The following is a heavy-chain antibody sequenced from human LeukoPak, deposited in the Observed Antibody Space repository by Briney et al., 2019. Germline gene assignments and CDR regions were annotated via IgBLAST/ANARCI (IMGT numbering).Heavy chain of an antibody. V-gene: IGHV1-3*01. CDR1: GYTFTTYA. Sequence: GASVKVSCKASGYTFTTYAMHWVRQAPGQRLEWMGWINAGNGNTKYSQKFQGRATITSDTSASTAYMELSSLRSEDTAVYYCARDSTTMVRGINYYYGMDVWGKGTTVTVSS. D-gene: IGHD3-10*01. CDR2: INAGNGNT. J-gene: IGHJ6*04. CDR3: ARDSTTMVRGINYYYGMDV.